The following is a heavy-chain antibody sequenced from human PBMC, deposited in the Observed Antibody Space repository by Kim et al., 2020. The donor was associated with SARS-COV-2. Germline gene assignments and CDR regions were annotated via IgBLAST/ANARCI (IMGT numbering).Heavy chain of an antibody. J-gene: IGHJ4*02. D-gene: IGHD1-26*01. V-gene: IGHV3-23*01. CDR3: AKDSEMYSGSYWDY. Sequence: AESVKGRFTISRDNSKNTLYLQMNSLRAEDTAVYYCAKDSEMYSGSYWDYWGQGTLVTVSS.